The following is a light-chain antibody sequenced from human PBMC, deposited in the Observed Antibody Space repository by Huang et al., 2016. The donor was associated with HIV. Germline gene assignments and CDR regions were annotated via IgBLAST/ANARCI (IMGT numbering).Light chain of an antibody. J-gene: IGKJ2*01. CDR1: QSGGGY. CDR2: DTS. V-gene: IGKV3-11*01. CDR3: QQPGS. Sequence: EIVLTQSPATLSLSPGERATLSGRASQSGGGYLAWYQQQPGQAPRLLIYDTSTSATGIPARFSCSGSETDFTLTISSLVPEDFAVYSCQQPGSFGQGTKVDIK.